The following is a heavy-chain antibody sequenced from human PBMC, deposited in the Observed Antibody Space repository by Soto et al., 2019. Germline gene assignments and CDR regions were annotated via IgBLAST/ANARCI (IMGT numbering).Heavy chain of an antibody. CDR3: ERGSVGYGGNPQGLY. V-gene: IGHV4-4*02. CDR2: IYQSGST. D-gene: IGHD5-12*01. J-gene: IGHJ4*02. CDR1: GGSISSSNW. Sequence: QVQLQESGPGLVKPSGTLSLTCAVSGGSISSSNWWSWVRQPPGKGLEWIGEIYQSGSTNYNPSLKSRVTISADKSKHQGPLTLSSVTAADTAGYHCERGSVGYGGNPQGLYWGRGTLVTGSS.